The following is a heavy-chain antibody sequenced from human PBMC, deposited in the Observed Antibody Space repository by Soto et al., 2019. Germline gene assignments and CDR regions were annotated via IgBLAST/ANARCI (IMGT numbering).Heavy chain of an antibody. V-gene: IGHV3-30-3*01. Sequence: QVQLVESGGGVVQPGRSLRLSCAASGFTFSSYAMHWVRQAPGKGLEWVAFISYDGSNKYYADSVKGRVTISRDNSKNTMYLQVNSVSSEDTAVYYCASGECLSTGCYPYYYFYGMDVWGPGTTFTVSS. CDR2: ISYDGSNK. D-gene: IGHD2-2*01. CDR3: ASGECLSTGCYPYYYFYGMDV. J-gene: IGHJ6*02. CDR1: GFTFSSYA.